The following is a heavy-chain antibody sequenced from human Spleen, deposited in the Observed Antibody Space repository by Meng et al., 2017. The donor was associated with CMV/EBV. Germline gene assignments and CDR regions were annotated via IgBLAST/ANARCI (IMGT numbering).Heavy chain of an antibody. Sequence: GESLKISCAASGFTFSSYAMHWVRQAPGKGLEWVAVISYDGSNKYYADSVKGRFTISRDNSKNTLYLQMNSLRAEDTAVYYCAPRTYELPVDYWGQGTLVTVSS. CDR2: ISYDGSNK. D-gene: IGHD5-12*01. CDR1: GFTFSSYA. J-gene: IGHJ4*02. CDR3: APRTYELPVDY. V-gene: IGHV3-30-3*01.